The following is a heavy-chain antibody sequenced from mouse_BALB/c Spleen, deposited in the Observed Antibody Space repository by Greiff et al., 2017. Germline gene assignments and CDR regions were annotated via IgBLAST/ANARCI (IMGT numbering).Heavy chain of an antibody. CDR3: AAYYGKRYYFDY. Sequence: DVQLQESGPGLVKPSQSLSLTCTVTGYSITSDYAWNWIRQFPGNKLEWMGYISYSGSTSYNPSLKSRISITRDTSKNQFFLQLNSVTTEDTATYYCAAYYGKRYYFDYWGQGTTLTVSS. J-gene: IGHJ2*01. D-gene: IGHD2-10*01. CDR1: GYSITSDYA. CDR2: ISYSGST. V-gene: IGHV3-2*02.